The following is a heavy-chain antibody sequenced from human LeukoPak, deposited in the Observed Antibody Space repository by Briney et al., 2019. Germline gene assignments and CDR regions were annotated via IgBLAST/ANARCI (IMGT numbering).Heavy chain of an antibody. CDR2: ISGSGGST. Sequence: GGSLRLSCAASGVTFSSYAMSWVRQAPGKGLEWVSAISGSGGSTYYADSVKGRFTISRDNSKNTLYLQMNSLRAEDTAVYYCAKDFAFGGVIRGGFNYWGQGTLVTVSS. V-gene: IGHV3-23*01. CDR3: AKDFAFGGVIRGGFNY. D-gene: IGHD3-16*02. CDR1: GVTFSSYA. J-gene: IGHJ4*02.